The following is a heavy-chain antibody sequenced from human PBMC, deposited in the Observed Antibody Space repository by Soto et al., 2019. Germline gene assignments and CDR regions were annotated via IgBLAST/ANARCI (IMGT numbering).Heavy chain of an antibody. V-gene: IGHV3-9*01. D-gene: IGHD4-17*01. CDR1: GFRFDDYG. CDR3: VKDALTTVAYYFDY. J-gene: IGHJ4*02. Sequence: GGSLRLSCEVSGFRFDDYGMHWVRQAPGKGLEWIAGISRDSRSISYGASMKGRFTISRDNAKNSLYLQLNSLRADDTAFYYCVKDALTTVAYYFDYWGQGALVTVPS. CDR2: ISRDSRSI.